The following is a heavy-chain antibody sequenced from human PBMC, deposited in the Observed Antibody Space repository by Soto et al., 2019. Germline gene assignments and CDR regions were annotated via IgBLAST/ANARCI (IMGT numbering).Heavy chain of an antibody. D-gene: IGHD1-20*01. Sequence: GASVKVSCKASGYTFTSYGISWVRQAPGQGLEWMGWISVYNGNTNYAQKLQGRVTMTTDTSTSTAYMELRSLRSEDTAVYYCARDDWDEGITVTTAAPNWFVPWGQGTLVTVSS. CDR1: GYTFTSYG. CDR2: ISVYNGNT. CDR3: ARDDWDEGITVTTAAPNWFVP. J-gene: IGHJ5*02. V-gene: IGHV1-18*01.